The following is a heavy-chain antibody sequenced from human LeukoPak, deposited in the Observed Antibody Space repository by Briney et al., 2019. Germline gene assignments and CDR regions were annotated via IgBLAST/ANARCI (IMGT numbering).Heavy chain of an antibody. Sequence: SETLSLTCAVYGGSFSCYYWSWIRQPPGKGLEWIGEINHSGSTNYNPSLKSRVTISVDTSKNQFSLKLSSVTAADTAVYYCARGIPLEYQPGGEWFDPWGQGTLVTVSS. D-gene: IGHD2-2*01. CDR2: INHSGST. CDR3: ARGIPLEYQPGGEWFDP. J-gene: IGHJ5*02. V-gene: IGHV4-34*01. CDR1: GGSFSCYY.